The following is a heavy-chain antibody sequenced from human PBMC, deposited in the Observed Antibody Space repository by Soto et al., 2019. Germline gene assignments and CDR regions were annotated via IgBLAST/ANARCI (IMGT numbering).Heavy chain of an antibody. J-gene: IGHJ6*02. CDR2: IIPMFGTT. D-gene: IGHD6-13*01. CDR3: ARAAVLTFTRFYDVDV. CDR1: GGTFNSYS. Sequence: QVQLVQSGAEVKTPGSSVKVSCAASGGTFNSYSINWVRQAPGQGLEWMGRIIPMFGTTDYAQRFQGRVTFTADESTNTASMEVTNLTSEDTAVYYCARAAVLTFTRFYDVDVWGQGTTVTVSS. V-gene: IGHV1-69*18.